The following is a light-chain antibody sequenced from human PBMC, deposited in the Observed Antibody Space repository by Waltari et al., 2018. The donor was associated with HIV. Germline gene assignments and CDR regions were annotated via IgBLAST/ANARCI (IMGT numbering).Light chain of an antibody. CDR3: AAWDDSLSGPV. CDR2: RNN. J-gene: IGLJ2*01. V-gene: IGLV1-47*01. CDR1: SSNIESNY. Sequence: QSVLTQPPSASGTPGQRVTISCSGSSSNIESNYVYWYQQPPGTAPKLLIYRNNQRPSGVPDRFSGSKSGTSASLAISGLRSEDEADYYCAAWDDSLSGPVFGGGTKLTVL.